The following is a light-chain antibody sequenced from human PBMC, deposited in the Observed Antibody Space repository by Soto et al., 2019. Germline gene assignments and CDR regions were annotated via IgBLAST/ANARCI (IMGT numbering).Light chain of an antibody. CDR3: QQYNNWPGT. J-gene: IGKJ1*01. V-gene: IGKV3-15*01. Sequence: EIVMTQSPATLSVSPGERATLSCRASQSVSSKLAWYQQKPGQAPRLLIYGASTRATGIPARFSVSGSGTEFTLTISSLQSEDFAVYYCQQYNNWPGTFGQGTKVEIK. CDR2: GAS. CDR1: QSVSSK.